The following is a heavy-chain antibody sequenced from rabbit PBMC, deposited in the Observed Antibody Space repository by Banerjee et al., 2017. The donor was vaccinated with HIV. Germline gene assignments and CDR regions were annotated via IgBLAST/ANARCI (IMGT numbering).Heavy chain of an antibody. CDR1: GFSFSSNYY. Sequence: QSVEESGGDLVKPGASLTLTCTASGFSFSSNYYMWWVRQAPGKGLEWIGTIYIGDGSTSYASWAKGRFTISKTSSTTVTLQMTSLTAADTATYFCARDTDGYGGAIFNLWGPGTLVTVS. V-gene: IGHV1S40*01. J-gene: IGHJ4*01. CDR3: ARDTDGYGGAIFNL. D-gene: IGHD6-1*01. CDR2: IYIGDGST.